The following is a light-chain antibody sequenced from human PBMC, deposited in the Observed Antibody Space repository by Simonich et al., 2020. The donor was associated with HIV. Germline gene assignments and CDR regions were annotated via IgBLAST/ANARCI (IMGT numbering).Light chain of an antibody. CDR3: SSYTSSSTLV. CDR1: SSDVGGYNT. Sequence: QSALTQPVSVSGSPGQSITISCTGTSSDVGGYNTVSWYQQHPGKAPKLMIYDVRKRPSGVSNRFSGSKSGNTASLTISGLQAEDEADYYCSSYTSSSTLVFGGGTKLTVL. V-gene: IGLV2-14*01. J-gene: IGLJ2*01. CDR2: DVR.